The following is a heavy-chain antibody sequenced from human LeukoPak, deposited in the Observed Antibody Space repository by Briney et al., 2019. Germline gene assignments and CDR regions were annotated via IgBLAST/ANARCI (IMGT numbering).Heavy chain of an antibody. J-gene: IGHJ4*02. CDR3: AREMGGSYAGYYFDY. D-gene: IGHD1-26*01. Sequence: ASVKVSCKASGYTFTDYYIHWVRQAPGQGLEWMAWMNPNRGDTTYAQKFQGRVTMTRDTSISTAYMELSRLRSDDTAVYYCAREMGGSYAGYYFDYWGQGTLVTVSS. CDR2: MNPNRGDT. CDR1: GYTFTDYY. V-gene: IGHV1-2*02.